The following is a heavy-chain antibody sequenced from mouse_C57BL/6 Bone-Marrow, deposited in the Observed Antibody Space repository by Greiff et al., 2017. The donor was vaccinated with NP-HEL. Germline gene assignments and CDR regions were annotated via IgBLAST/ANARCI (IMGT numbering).Heavy chain of an antibody. D-gene: IGHD2-1*01. J-gene: IGHJ3*01. CDR2: IYPRSGNT. CDR1: GYTFTSYG. CDR3: AREEVYYGNPFAY. V-gene: IGHV1-81*01. Sequence: QVQLQQSGAELARPGASVKLSCKASGYTFTSYGISWVKQRTGQGLEWIGEIYPRSGNTYYNEKFKGKATLTADKSSSTAYMVLRILTSEDSAVYFFAREEVYYGNPFAYWGQGTRVTVSA.